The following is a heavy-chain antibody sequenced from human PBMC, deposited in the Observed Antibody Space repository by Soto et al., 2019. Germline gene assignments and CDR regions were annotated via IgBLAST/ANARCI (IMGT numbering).Heavy chain of an antibody. J-gene: IGHJ4*02. Sequence: QVQLQESGPGLVKPSQTLSLTCSVSGGSLSDGDYFWSWIRQPPGKGLEWIGHIYHRGNTYTNPSLKSRLTISVDTSKNQFSLDLNSVTAADTAVYYCASGLSGDKVDQWGQGTPVTVSS. D-gene: IGHD2-21*02. V-gene: IGHV4-30-4*01. CDR2: IYHRGNT. CDR1: GGSLSDGDYF. CDR3: ASGLSGDKVDQ.